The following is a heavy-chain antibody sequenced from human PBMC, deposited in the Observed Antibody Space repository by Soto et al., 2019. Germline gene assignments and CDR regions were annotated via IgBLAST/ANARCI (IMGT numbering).Heavy chain of an antibody. J-gene: IGHJ6*02. CDR1: GGSISSYY. V-gene: IGHV4-59*01. CDR2: IYYSGST. Sequence: SETLSLTCTVSGGSISSYYWSWIRQPPGKGLEWIGYIYYSGSTNYNPSLKSRVTISVDTSKNQFSLKLSSVTAADTAVYYCARLLGGAAGSLYYYYGMDAWGQGTTVTVSS. D-gene: IGHD6-13*01. CDR3: ARLLGGAAGSLYYYYGMDA.